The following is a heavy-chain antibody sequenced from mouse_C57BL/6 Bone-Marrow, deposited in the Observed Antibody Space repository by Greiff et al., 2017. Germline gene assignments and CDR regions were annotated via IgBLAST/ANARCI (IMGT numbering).Heavy chain of an antibody. D-gene: IGHD1-1*01. CDR3: ARGFHYYGSSPYYFDY. CDR1: GYAFSSSW. J-gene: IGHJ2*01. Sequence: VQLQQSGPELVKPGASVKISCKASGYAFSSSWMNWVKQRPGTGLEWIGRIYPGDGDTNYNGKFKGKATLTADKSSSTAYMQLSSLTSEDSAVYFCARGFHYYGSSPYYFDYWGQGTTLTVSS. CDR2: IYPGDGDT. V-gene: IGHV1-82*01.